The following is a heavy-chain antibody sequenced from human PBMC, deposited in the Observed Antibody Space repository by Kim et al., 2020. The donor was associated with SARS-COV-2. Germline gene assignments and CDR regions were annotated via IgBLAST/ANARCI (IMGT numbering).Heavy chain of an antibody. CDR2: IRSKAYGGTT. Sequence: GGSLRLSCTASGFTFGDYAMSWVRQAPGKGLEWVGFIRSKAYGGTTAYAASVKGRFTISRDDSKSIDYLQMNSMKTEDTAVYYFTRGGVSYYYYYYYKDVWGQGTTVTVSS. CDR1: GFTFGDYA. J-gene: IGHJ6*03. CDR3: TRGGVSYYYYYYYKDV. V-gene: IGHV3-49*04. D-gene: IGHD3-16*01.